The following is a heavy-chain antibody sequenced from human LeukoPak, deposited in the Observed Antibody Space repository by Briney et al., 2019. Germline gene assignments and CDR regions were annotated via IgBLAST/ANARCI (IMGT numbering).Heavy chain of an antibody. J-gene: IGHJ4*02. D-gene: IGHD1-26*01. Sequence: GGSLRLSCAASGFTFSSYGMHRVRQAPGKGLGWVAFIRYDGSNKYYADSVKGRFTVSRDNYKNTQYLQMNSLRAEDTAVYYCAKVLSGSYSPFDYWGQGTLVTVSS. V-gene: IGHV3-30*02. CDR2: IRYDGSNK. CDR1: GFTFSSYG. CDR3: AKVLSGSYSPFDY.